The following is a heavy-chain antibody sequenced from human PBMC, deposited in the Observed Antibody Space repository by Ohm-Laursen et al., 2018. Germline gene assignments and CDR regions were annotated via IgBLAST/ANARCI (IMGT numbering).Heavy chain of an antibody. CDR2: INKDGSEK. CDR1: GFTFNNYW. V-gene: IGHV3-7*01. D-gene: IGHD2-8*01. CDR3: VRTSRSAAAS. J-gene: IGHJ5*02. Sequence: LRLSCAASGFTFNNYWMNWVRQAPGKGLEWVATINKDGSEKEYVDSVEGRFTISRDNAKNLVYLQMNSLRDEDTAVYYCVRTSRSAAASWGQGTLVTVSS.